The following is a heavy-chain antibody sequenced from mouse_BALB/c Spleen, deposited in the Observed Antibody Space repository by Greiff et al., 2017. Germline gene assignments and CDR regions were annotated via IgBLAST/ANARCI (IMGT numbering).Heavy chain of an antibody. J-gene: IGHJ2*01. CDR2: IYPGDGDT. CDR3: ARTPYGSGIDY. CDR1: GYTFTSYW. D-gene: IGHD1-1*01. V-gene: IGHV1-87*01. Sequence: QVQLQQSGAELARPGASVKLSCKASGYTFTSYWMQWVKQRPGQGLEWIGAIYPGDGDTRYTQKFKGKATLTADKSSSTAYMQLSSLASEDSAVYYCARTPYGSGIDYWGQGTTLTVSS.